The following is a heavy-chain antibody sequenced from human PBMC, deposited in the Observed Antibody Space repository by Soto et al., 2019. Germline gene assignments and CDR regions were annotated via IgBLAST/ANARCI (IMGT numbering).Heavy chain of an antibody. D-gene: IGHD3-22*01. Sequence: PGGSLRLSCAASGFTFSDYYMSWIRQAPGKGLEWVSYIGSSDNIIYYADSVKGRFTISRDNAKNSLYLQMNSLRAEDTAVYYCARDLAYSDSSGYLSYWGQGPLVTVPS. CDR1: GFTFSDYY. CDR3: ARDLAYSDSSGYLSY. J-gene: IGHJ4*02. V-gene: IGHV3-11*01. CDR2: IGSSDNII.